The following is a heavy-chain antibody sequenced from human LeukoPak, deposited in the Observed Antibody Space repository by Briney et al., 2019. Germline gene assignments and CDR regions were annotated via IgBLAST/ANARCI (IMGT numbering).Heavy chain of an antibody. V-gene: IGHV4-4*07. D-gene: IGHD2-2*01. J-gene: IGHJ5*02. Sequence: SETLSLTCTVSGGSISSYYWSWIRQPAGKGLEWIGRIYSSESTDYNPSLKSRVTMSVDTSKHQFSLKLSSVTAADTAVYYCARDRCTSTSCLGAHNWFDPWGQGTLVTVSS. CDR1: GGSISSYY. CDR3: ARDRCTSTSCLGAHNWFDP. CDR2: IYSSEST.